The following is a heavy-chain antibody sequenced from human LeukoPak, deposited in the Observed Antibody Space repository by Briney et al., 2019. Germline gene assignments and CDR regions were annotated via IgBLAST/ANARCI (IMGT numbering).Heavy chain of an antibody. Sequence: GGSLRLSCAASGFTFSSYGMHWVRQAPGKGLEWVAVIWYDGSNKYYEDSVKGRFTISRDNSKNTLYLQMNSLRAEDAAVYYCARDALPYYDSSGYSDYWGQGTLVTVSS. CDR2: IWYDGSNK. D-gene: IGHD3-22*01. V-gene: IGHV3-33*01. J-gene: IGHJ4*02. CDR3: ARDALPYYDSSGYSDY. CDR1: GFTFSSYG.